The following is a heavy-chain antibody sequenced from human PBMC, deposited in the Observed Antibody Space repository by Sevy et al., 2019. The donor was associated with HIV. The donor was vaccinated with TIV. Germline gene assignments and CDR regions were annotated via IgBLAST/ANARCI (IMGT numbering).Heavy chain of an antibody. J-gene: IGHJ4*02. CDR2: IWYDGSSK. D-gene: IGHD3-10*01. CDR1: GFTFSSYG. CDR3: ARDKLLPFTVTMVRGALSYYFDS. V-gene: IGHV3-33*01. Sequence: VGSMRLSCAASGFTFSSYGMHWVRQAPGKGLEWVAVIWYDGSSKYYADSVKGRFTVSRDNSKNTLYLQMNSLRAEDTAVYYCARDKLLPFTVTMVRGALSYYFDSWGQGTLVTVSS.